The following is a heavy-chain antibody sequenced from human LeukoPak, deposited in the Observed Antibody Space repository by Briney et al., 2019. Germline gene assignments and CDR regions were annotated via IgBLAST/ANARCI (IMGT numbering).Heavy chain of an antibody. Sequence: SEPLSLPCAVSGGSISSGGYSWSWIRQPPGKGLEWIEYIYHSGTTYYNPSLKSRFTISVDRSKNQFSLQLSSVTAADTAVYYCARGGGFGPAMATYFDYWGQGTLVTVSS. D-gene: IGHD5-18*01. CDR1: GGSISSGGYS. CDR3: ARGGGFGPAMATYFDY. CDR2: IYHSGTT. V-gene: IGHV4-30-2*01. J-gene: IGHJ4*02.